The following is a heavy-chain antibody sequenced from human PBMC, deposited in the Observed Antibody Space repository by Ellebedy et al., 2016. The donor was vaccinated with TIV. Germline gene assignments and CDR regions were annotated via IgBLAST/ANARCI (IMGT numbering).Heavy chain of an antibody. CDR1: GFTLTDYY. CDR2: ISNNNSGSTM. CDR3: AGGISVAGTSLGF. D-gene: IGHD6-19*01. Sequence: GESLKISCAASGFTLTDYYISWIRQAPGKGLEWVSYISNNNSGSTMYYADSVKGRFTISRDNAKNSVHLQMNSRRAEDTAVYYCAGGISVAGTSLGFWGQGTLVTVSS. V-gene: IGHV3-11*01. J-gene: IGHJ4*02.